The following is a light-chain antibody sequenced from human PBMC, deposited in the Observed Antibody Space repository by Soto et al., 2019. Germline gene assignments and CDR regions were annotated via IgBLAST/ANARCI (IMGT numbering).Light chain of an antibody. Sequence: EVVMTQSPATLSVSPGERATLSCRASQSVSSNLAWYQQIPGQAPRFLIYGASTRATGIPARFSGSGSGTEFTLTISSLQSEDFAVYYCQQYVNWPRTFGQGTKVEIK. CDR2: GAS. CDR1: QSVSSN. CDR3: QQYVNWPRT. J-gene: IGKJ1*01. V-gene: IGKV3-15*01.